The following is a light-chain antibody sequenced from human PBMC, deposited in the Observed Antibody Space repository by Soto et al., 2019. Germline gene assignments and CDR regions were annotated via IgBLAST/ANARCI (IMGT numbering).Light chain of an antibody. Sequence: DIQMTQSPSSLSAFVGDRVTITCRASRTISSYLNWYQQKPGKAPKLLIYAASSLQSGVPSRFSGSGSGTDFTLTISSLQPEDFATYYCQQSSTTLTFDGGTKVEMK. CDR3: QQSSTTLT. J-gene: IGKJ4*01. CDR1: RTISSY. CDR2: AAS. V-gene: IGKV1-39*01.